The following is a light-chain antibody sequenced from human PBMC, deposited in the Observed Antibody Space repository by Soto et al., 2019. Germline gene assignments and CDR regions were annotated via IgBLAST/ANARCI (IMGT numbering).Light chain of an antibody. Sequence: EIVTPQFPETLAVSVGEMSPIKCRSSQSLLHNSDNRNYLTWYQQKPGQPPKLLLYWASPRHSGVPDRFSGSGSGTDFTLTINSLQAEDVAVYYCQQYYSTPWTFGQGTKVDIK. J-gene: IGKJ1*01. V-gene: IGKV4-1*01. CDR2: WAS. CDR1: QSLLHNSDNRNY. CDR3: QQYYSTPWT.